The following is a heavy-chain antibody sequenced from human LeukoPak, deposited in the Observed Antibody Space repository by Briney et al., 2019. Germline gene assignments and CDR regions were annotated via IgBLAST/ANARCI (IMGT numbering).Heavy chain of an antibody. V-gene: IGHV4-59*01. J-gene: IGHJ6*02. CDR2: IYYSGST. CDR3: ASSYYYYGMDV. CDR1: GGSISSYY. Sequence: PSETLSLTCTVSGGSISSYYWSWIRQPPGKGLEWIGYIYYSGSTNYNPSLKSRVTISIDTSKNQFSLKLSSVTAVDTAVYYCASSYYYYGMDVWGQGTTVTVSS.